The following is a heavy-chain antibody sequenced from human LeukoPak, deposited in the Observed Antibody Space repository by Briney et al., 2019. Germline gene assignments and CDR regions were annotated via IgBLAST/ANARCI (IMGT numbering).Heavy chain of an antibody. CDR2: IYYSGST. CDR1: GGSISSYY. D-gene: IGHD3-3*01. Sequence: SETLSLTCTVSGGSISSYYWSWIRQPPGKGLEWIGYIYYSGSTNYNPSLKSRVTISVDTSKNQFSLKLSSVTAADTAVYYCARDPATYYDFWSGWQSLGAFDIWGQGTMVTVSS. CDR3: ARDPATYYDFWSGWQSLGAFDI. J-gene: IGHJ3*02. V-gene: IGHV4-59*01.